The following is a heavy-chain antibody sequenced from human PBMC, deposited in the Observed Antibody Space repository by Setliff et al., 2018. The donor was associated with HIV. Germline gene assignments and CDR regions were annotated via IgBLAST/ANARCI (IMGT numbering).Heavy chain of an antibody. D-gene: IGHD5-18*01. Sequence: SETLSLTCAVSASSISSDYCWGWIRQPPGKGLEWIGSTHHSGSTYYDPSLNSRVTISVDTSKNHFSLKLRSVTAADTAVYYCARHLLRGYIYIVFDYWGQGTLVTVSS. V-gene: IGHV4-38-2*01. CDR3: ARHLLRGYIYIVFDY. CDR2: THHSGST. CDR1: ASSISSDYC. J-gene: IGHJ4*02.